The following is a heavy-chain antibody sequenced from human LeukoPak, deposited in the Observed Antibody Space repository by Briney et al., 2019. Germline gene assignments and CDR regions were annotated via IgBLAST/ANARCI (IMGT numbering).Heavy chain of an antibody. J-gene: IGHJ5*02. D-gene: IGHD3-3*01. CDR1: GFTFRDYY. Sequence: GGSLRLSCTASGFTFRDYYVTWIRQAPGKGLEWVSYIGSTGSSTAYADSVKGRFAISRDNAKNSLYLQMNGLRVEDTAVYYCARVYYASWSGQPLSQHWLDPWGQGTLVTVSS. V-gene: IGHV3-11*04. CDR2: IGSTGSST. CDR3: ARVYYASWSGQPLSQHWLDP.